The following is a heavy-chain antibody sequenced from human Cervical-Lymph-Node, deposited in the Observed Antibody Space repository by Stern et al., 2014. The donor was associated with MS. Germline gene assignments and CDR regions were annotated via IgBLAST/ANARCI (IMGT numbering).Heavy chain of an antibody. J-gene: IGHJ4*02. CDR1: GFSLSTTGMC. D-gene: IGHD2-21*01. CDR3: VRAREGYYFDY. CDR2: LDGDGDK. Sequence: QVTLKESGPALVKPTQTLTLTCTFSGFSLSTTGMCLSWIRQPPGKALEWLALLDGDGDKYYSPALKTRLTISKDTSKNQVVLTMTNMAPLDTATYFCVRAREGYYFDYWGQGIPVTVSS. V-gene: IGHV2-70*01.